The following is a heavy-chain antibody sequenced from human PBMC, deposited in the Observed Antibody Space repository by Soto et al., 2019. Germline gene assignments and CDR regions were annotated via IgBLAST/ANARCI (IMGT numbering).Heavy chain of an antibody. CDR1: GFTFSSYA. Sequence: QVQLVESGGGVVQPGRSLRLSCAASGFTFSSYAMHWVRQAPGKGLEWVAVISYDGSNKYYADSVKGRFTISRDNSKNTLYLQMNSLRAEDTAVYYCARDTITMSSLRGVGGMDVWGQGTTVTVSS. CDR3: ARDTITMSSLRGVGGMDV. V-gene: IGHV3-30-3*01. CDR2: ISYDGSNK. J-gene: IGHJ6*02. D-gene: IGHD3-10*02.